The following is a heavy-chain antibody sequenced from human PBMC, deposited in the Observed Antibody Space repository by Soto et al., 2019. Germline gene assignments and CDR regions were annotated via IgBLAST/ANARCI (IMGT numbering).Heavy chain of an antibody. Sequence: PSETLSLTCTVSGCAISSGGYYWSWIRQHPGKGLEWIGYIYYSGSTYYNPSLKSRVTISVDTSKNQFSLKLSSVTAADTAVYYCARSGSPYYMDVWGKGTTVT. CDR2: IYYSGST. CDR3: ARSGSPYYMDV. CDR1: GCAISSGGYY. J-gene: IGHJ6*03. V-gene: IGHV4-31*03. D-gene: IGHD3-10*01.